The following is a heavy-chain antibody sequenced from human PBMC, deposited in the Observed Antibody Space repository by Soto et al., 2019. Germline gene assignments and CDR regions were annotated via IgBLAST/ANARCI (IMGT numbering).Heavy chain of an antibody. CDR3: AVRPGGRDDPFYF. CDR2: LYYSGNT. J-gene: IGHJ3*01. CDR1: GDSISSSHYY. V-gene: IGHV4-39*01. D-gene: IGHD1-26*01. Sequence: QTQLLESGPGLVKPSETLSLTCSVSGDSISSSHYYWDWIRQPPGKGLEWIGGLYYSGNTYYSPSLKSRVVISVDTAKNQFSLNLSSVTAADTAVYYCAVRPGGRDDPFYFWGQGTMATVSS.